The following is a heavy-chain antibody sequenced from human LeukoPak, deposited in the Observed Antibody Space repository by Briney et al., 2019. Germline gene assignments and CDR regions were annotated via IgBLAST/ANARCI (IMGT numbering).Heavy chain of an antibody. V-gene: IGHV3-64*02. J-gene: IGHJ6*02. D-gene: IGHD3-3*01. CDR3: ARGLRAYYYYGMDV. CDR2: ISSNGGST. Sequence: GGSLRLSCSASGFTFSSYAMHWVRQAPGEGLEYVSAISSNGGSTYYADSVKGRFTISRDNSKNTLFLQMGSLRVEDMAVYYCARGLRAYYYYGMDVWGQGTTVTVSS. CDR1: GFTFSSYA.